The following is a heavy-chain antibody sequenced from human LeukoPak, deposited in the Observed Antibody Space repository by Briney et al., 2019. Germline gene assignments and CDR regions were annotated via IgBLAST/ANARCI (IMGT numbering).Heavy chain of an antibody. CDR2: INPDGSST. D-gene: IGHD3-10*01. V-gene: IGHV3-74*01. J-gene: IGHJ4*02. CDR3: ARDSPHYYGSGSYYPDY. CDR1: GFTFGTYW. Sequence: PGGSLRLSCGASGFTFGTYWMHWVRQAPGKGLVWVSRINPDGSSTGYADSVRGRFTISRDNAKNTLYLQMNSLRAEDTAVYYCARDSPHYYGSGSYYPDYWGQGTLVTVSS.